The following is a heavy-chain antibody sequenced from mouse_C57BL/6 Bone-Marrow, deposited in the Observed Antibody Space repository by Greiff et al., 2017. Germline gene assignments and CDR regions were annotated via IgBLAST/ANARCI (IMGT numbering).Heavy chain of an antibody. V-gene: IGHV1-64*01. D-gene: IGHD3-2*02. CDR1: GYTFTSYW. Sequence: QVQLQPPGAELVKPGASVKLSCKASGYTFTSYWMHWVKPRPGQGLEWIGMIPPNSGSTYYTEKFKSKATLTVDKSSSTAYMQLSSLTSEDSAVYYCARRLRQLRKYYFDYGGQGTTLTVSS. J-gene: IGHJ2*01. CDR3: ARRLRQLRKYYFDY. CDR2: IPPNSGST.